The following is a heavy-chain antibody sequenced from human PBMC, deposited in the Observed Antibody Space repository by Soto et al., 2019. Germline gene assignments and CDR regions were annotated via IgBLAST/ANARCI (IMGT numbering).Heavy chain of an antibody. CDR1: GFTFSSYS. J-gene: IGHJ4*02. CDR3: ARGTLVGATRNFDY. Sequence: AGGSLRLSCAASGFTFSSYSMNWVRQAPGKGLEWVSSISSSSSYIYYADSVKGRFTISRDNAKNSLYLQMNSLRAEDTAVYYCARGTLVGATRNFDYWGQGTLVTVSS. V-gene: IGHV3-21*01. CDR2: ISSSSSYI. D-gene: IGHD1-26*01.